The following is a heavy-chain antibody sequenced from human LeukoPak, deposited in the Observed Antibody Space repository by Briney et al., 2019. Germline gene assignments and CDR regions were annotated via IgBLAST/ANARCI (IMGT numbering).Heavy chain of an antibody. V-gene: IGHV3-23*01. CDR1: GFTFSSYA. D-gene: IGHD3-10*01. CDR3: AKGITMVRGTVDY. Sequence: PGGSLRLSCAASGFTFSSYAMSWVRQAPGRGLEWVSAIRGSDGSTYYADSVKGRFTISRDNSKNTLYLQMNSLRAEDTAVYYCAKGITMVRGTVDYWGQGTLVTVSS. CDR2: IRGSDGST. J-gene: IGHJ4*02.